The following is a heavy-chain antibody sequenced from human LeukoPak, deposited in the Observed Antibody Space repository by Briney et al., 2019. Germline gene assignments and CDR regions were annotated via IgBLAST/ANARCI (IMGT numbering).Heavy chain of an antibody. Sequence: GGSPRLSCVVSGFSISSDYMSWVRQAPGKGPEWVSVIYRGDATYYAESVKGRFTISRDNSKNTLYLQMNSLRAEDTAVYYCAKGGGYFDWKGMDVWGQGTTVTVSS. V-gene: IGHV3-53*05. CDR3: AKGGGYFDWKGMDV. J-gene: IGHJ6*02. D-gene: IGHD3-9*01. CDR1: GFSISSDY. CDR2: IYRGDAT.